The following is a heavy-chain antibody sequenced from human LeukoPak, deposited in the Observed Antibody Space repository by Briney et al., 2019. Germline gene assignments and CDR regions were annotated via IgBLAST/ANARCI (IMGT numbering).Heavy chain of an antibody. D-gene: IGHD3-10*01. J-gene: IGHJ4*02. V-gene: IGHV3-20*04. CDR1: GFTFDDYG. CDR3: AKDGPITMVRGVDY. Sequence: GGSLRLSCAASGFTFDDYGMGWVRQAPGKGLEWVSGINWSGGSTGYADSVKGRFTISRDNAKNSLLLQMNSLRAEDTAMYYCAKDGPITMVRGVDYWGQGTLVTVSS. CDR2: INWSGGST.